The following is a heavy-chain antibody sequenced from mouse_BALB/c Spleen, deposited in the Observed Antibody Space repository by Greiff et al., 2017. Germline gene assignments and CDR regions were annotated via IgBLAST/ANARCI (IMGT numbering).Heavy chain of an antibody. J-gene: IGHJ2*01. Sequence: EVKLVESGGDLVKPGGSLKLSCAASGFTFSSYAMSWVRQTPEKRLEWVATISSGGSYTYYPDSVKGRFTISRDNAKNTLYLQMSSLRSEDTAMYYCARRGGAMITPYFDYWGQGTTLTVSS. CDR1: GFTFSSYA. CDR3: ARRGGAMITPYFDY. CDR2: ISSGGSYT. D-gene: IGHD2-4*01. V-gene: IGHV5-9-3*01.